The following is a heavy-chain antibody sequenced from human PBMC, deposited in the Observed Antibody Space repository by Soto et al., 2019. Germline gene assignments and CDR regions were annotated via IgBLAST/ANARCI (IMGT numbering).Heavy chain of an antibody. V-gene: IGHV4-4*02. Sequence: SETLSLTCAVSGVSISSSNWWSWVRQPPGKGLEWIGEIYHSGGTVYNPHLRSRVSISADSSRNQFSLKLTSVTAADTAIYYCAGDIRSGSYRFDFWGQGTLVTVSS. CDR2: IYHSGGT. J-gene: IGHJ4*02. CDR3: AGDIRSGSYRFDF. D-gene: IGHD1-26*01. CDR1: GVSISSSNW.